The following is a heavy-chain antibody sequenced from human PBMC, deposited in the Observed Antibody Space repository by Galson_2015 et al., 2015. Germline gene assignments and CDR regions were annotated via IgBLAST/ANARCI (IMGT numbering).Heavy chain of an antibody. J-gene: IGHJ4*02. D-gene: IGHD3-3*01. CDR1: GFSLSTSDMC. CDR2: IDWADDK. Sequence: PALVNPTQPLTLPCTFSGFSLSTSDMCVSWIRQPPGKALEWLARIDWADDKYYSISLKTRLTISKDTSKNQVVLTMTNMDPVDTATYYCARIRSGGVVTLFDYWGRGTLVTVSS. V-gene: IGHV2-70*11. CDR3: ARIRSGGVVTLFDY.